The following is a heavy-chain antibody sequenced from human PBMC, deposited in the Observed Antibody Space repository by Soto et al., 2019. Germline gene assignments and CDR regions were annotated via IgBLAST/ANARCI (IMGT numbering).Heavy chain of an antibody. CDR1: GYSFTSYW. J-gene: IGHJ6*02. CDR2: IYPDDSDT. D-gene: IGHD3-10*01. V-gene: IGHV5-51*01. Sequence: GESLKISCKGSGYSFTSYWIGWVRHMPGKGLEWMGIIYPDDSDTRYSPSFQGQVTISADKSISTAYLQWSSLKASDTAMYYCARHSYRGGYYYYGMDVWGQGTTVTVPS. CDR3: ARHSYRGGYYYYGMDV.